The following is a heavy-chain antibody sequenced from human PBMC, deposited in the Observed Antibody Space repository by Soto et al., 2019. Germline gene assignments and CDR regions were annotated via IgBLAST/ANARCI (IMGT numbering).Heavy chain of an antibody. Sequence: SLTCTVSGGSVSSTSYYWTWIRQPPGKGLEWIGYIHYSGSTNYNPSLQSRVTISVDTSKNHFSLELTSVTAADTAVYYCARAWQPLNFEYSGQGALVTASS. CDR2: IHYSGST. V-gene: IGHV4-61*01. D-gene: IGHD5-12*01. CDR3: ARAWQPLNFEY. CDR1: GGSVSSTSYY. J-gene: IGHJ4*02.